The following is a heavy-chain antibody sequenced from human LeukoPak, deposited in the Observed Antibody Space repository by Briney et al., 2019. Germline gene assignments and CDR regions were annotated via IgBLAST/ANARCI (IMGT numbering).Heavy chain of an antibody. CDR2: INHSGST. V-gene: IGHV4-34*01. CDR1: GGSFSGYY. CDR3: ARHGALRNWFDP. D-gene: IGHD4-17*01. Sequence: PSETLSLTCAVYGGSFSGYYWSWIRQPPGKGLEWLGEINHSGSTNYNPSLKSRATISVDTSKNQFSLKLSSVTAADTAVYYCARHGALRNWFDPWGQGTLVTVSS. J-gene: IGHJ5*02.